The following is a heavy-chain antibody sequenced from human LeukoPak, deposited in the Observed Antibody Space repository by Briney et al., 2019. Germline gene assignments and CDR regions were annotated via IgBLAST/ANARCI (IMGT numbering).Heavy chain of an antibody. J-gene: IGHJ5*02. CDR1: GGSISTYY. Sequence: PSETLSLTCTVSGGSISTYYWSWIRQPPGKGLEWIGYISYSGNTNYNPSLKSRVTISLDTSKNQFSLKLNSVTTADTAVYYCARGGLSLSWFDPWGQGTLVTVSS. CDR3: ARGGLSLSWFDP. V-gene: IGHV4-59*01. D-gene: IGHD3-16*01. CDR2: ISYSGNT.